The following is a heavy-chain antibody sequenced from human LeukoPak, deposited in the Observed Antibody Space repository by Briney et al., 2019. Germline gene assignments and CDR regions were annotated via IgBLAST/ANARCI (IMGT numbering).Heavy chain of an antibody. CDR3: ARRGYSYRNEGFDY. CDR2: IYYSGST. CDR1: GGSISSYY. Sequence: SETLSLTCTVSGGSISSYYWSWIRQPPGKGLEWIGYIYYSGSTNYNPSLKSRVTISVDTSKNQFSLKLSSVTAADTAVYYCARRGYSYRNEGFDYWGQGTLVTVSS. J-gene: IGHJ4*02. D-gene: IGHD5-18*01. V-gene: IGHV4-59*08.